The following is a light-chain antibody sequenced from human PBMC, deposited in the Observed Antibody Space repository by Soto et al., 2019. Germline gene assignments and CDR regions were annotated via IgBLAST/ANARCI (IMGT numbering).Light chain of an antibody. V-gene: IGKV3-20*01. CDR3: QQYGSSLFP. CDR2: GAS. J-gene: IGKJ3*01. Sequence: EIVLTQSPGTLSLSPGERATLSCRARQSVSSSYLAWYQKKPGQAPRLLIYGASSRATGIPDRFSGSGAGPDFTLTISRLEPEDFSVYDCQQYGSSLFPFGPENKVHLK. CDR1: QSVSSSY.